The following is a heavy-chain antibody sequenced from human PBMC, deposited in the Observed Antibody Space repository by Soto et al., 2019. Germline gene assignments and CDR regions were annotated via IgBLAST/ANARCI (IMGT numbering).Heavy chain of an antibody. CDR3: ARDLDGSGAYYTDF. V-gene: IGHV1-18*01. J-gene: IGHJ4*02. Sequence: ASVKVSCKASGYTFPNYGITWVRQAPGQGLEWMGWISAYKTNIKYAQKFQGRVTLTTDTSTSTAHMELRSLRSDDTAIYYCARDLDGSGAYYTDFWGQGTLVTVSS. D-gene: IGHD3-10*01. CDR2: ISAYKTNI. CDR1: GYTFPNYG.